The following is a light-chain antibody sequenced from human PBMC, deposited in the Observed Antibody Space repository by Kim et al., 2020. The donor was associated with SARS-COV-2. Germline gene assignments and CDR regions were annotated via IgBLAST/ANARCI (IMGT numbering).Light chain of an antibody. CDR1: SSNIGRNT. V-gene: IGLV1-44*01. Sequence: QSVLTQPPSASGTPGQRVTISCSGSSSNIGRNTVNWYQQFPGTAPQLLIDTDDRRPSGVSDRVSCSKSGTSASLAISALRSEDEADYYCATWDDRLEVWMFGGGTQLTVL. CDR3: ATWDDRLEVWM. J-gene: IGLJ3*02. CDR2: TDD.